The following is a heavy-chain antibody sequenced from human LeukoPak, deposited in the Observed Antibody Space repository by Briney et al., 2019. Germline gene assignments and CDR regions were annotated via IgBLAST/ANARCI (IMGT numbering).Heavy chain of an antibody. D-gene: IGHD4-17*01. CDR2: INNDGSST. Sequence: GGSLRLSCAASGFTFSSHWMHWVRQAPGKGLVWVSRINNDGSSTNYADSVKGRFTISRDNSKNTLYLQMNSLRAEDTAVYYCAKEHYGDYVLPSMDVWGQGTTVTVSS. J-gene: IGHJ6*02. CDR1: GFTFSSHW. V-gene: IGHV3-74*01. CDR3: AKEHYGDYVLPSMDV.